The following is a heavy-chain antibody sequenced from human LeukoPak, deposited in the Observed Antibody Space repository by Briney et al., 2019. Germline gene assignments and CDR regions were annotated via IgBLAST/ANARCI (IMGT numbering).Heavy chain of an antibody. Sequence: PGGSLRLSCAASGFTFSSYEMNWVRQAPGKGLEWVSYISSSGNSIYYADSVEGRFTISRDNAEKSLYLQMNSLRAEDSAVYYCARESTSTSCSDYWGQGTLVTVSS. CDR1: GFTFSSYE. V-gene: IGHV3-48*03. D-gene: IGHD6-13*01. CDR2: ISSSGNSI. CDR3: ARESTSTSCSDY. J-gene: IGHJ4*02.